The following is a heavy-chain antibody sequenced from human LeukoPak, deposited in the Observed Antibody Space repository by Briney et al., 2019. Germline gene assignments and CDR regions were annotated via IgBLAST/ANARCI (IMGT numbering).Heavy chain of an antibody. CDR2: ISSSSSSI. J-gene: IGHJ6*04. Sequence: PGGSLRLSCAASGFTFSSYSMHWVRQAPGKGLEWVSYISSSSSSIYYAESVKGRFTITRDTAKNSLYMQMNSLGAEDTAVYDCARDTGYCSSTSCYGVLMDVWGKGTTVTVSS. CDR1: GFTFSSYS. V-gene: IGHV3-48*01. D-gene: IGHD2-2*01. CDR3: ARDTGYCSSTSCYGVLMDV.